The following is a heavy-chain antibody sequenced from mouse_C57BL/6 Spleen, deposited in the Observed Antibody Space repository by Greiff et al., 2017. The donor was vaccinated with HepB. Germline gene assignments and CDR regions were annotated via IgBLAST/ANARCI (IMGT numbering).Heavy chain of an antibody. Sequence: VQLQQPGAELVKPGASVKMSCKASGYTFTSYWITWVKQRPGQGLEWIGDIYPGSGSTNYNEKFKSKATLTVDTSSSTAYMQLSSLTSEDSAVYYCARGKYYDYDVAWFAYWGQGTLVTVSA. CDR2: IYPGSGST. CDR1: GYTFTSYW. V-gene: IGHV1-55*01. D-gene: IGHD2-4*01. J-gene: IGHJ3*01. CDR3: ARGKYYDYDVAWFAY.